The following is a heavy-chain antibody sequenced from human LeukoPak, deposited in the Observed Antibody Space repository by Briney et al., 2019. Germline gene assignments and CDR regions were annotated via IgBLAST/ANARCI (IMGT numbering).Heavy chain of an antibody. J-gene: IGHJ4*02. CDR2: ISSSGSKI. Sequence: PGGSLRLSCAASGFTFSDYYMSWIRQAPGKGLEWVSYISSSGSKIYFADSVKGRFTISRDNAENTLYLQMNNLRAEDTAMYYCVREPPESMPGTGSPLDYWGQGTLVTVSS. CDR1: GFTFSDYY. V-gene: IGHV3-11*01. D-gene: IGHD3-10*01. CDR3: VREPPESMPGTGSPLDY.